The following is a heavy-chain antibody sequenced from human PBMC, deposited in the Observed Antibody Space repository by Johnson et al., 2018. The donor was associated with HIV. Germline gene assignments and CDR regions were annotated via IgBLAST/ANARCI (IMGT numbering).Heavy chain of an antibody. V-gene: IGHV3-33*06. D-gene: IGHD4-11*01. CDR1: GFTFSSYG. CDR2: IWYDGSTK. J-gene: IGHJ3*01. Sequence: QVQLVESGGGLVQPGGSLRLSCAASGFTFSSYGMHWVRQAPGKGLEWVALIWYDGSTKYYADSVKGRFTVSSDNSKNTLSLQMNSLRAEDTAVYFWAKERRDYDACDFWGQGTMVIVSS. CDR3: AKERRDYDACDF.